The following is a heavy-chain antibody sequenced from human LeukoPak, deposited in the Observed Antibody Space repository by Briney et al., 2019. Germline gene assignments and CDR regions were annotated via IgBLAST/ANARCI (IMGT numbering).Heavy chain of an antibody. V-gene: IGHV1-8*01. CDR2: MNPNSGNT. Sequence: GASVKVSCKASGYTFTTYDIHWVPQATGQGLEWMGWMNPNSGNTGYAQKFQGRVTMTRNTSISTAYMELSSLRSEDTAVYYCARGRGSGHKENWFDPWGQGTLVTVSS. D-gene: IGHD6-19*01. J-gene: IGHJ5*02. CDR1: GYTFTTYD. CDR3: ARGRGSGHKENWFDP.